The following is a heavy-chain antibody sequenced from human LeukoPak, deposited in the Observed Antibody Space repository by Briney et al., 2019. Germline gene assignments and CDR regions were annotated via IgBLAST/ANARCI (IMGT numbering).Heavy chain of an antibody. V-gene: IGHV3-66*01. J-gene: IGHJ6*02. CDR3: ARDHSSGWYGGYYGMDV. D-gene: IGHD6-19*01. Sequence: GGSLRLSCAASGFTVSSNYMSWVRQAPGKGLEWVSVIYSGGSTYYADSVEGRFTISRDNSKNTLYLQMNSLRAEDTAVYYCARDHSSGWYGGYYGMDVWGQGTTVTVSS. CDR2: IYSGGST. CDR1: GFTVSSNY.